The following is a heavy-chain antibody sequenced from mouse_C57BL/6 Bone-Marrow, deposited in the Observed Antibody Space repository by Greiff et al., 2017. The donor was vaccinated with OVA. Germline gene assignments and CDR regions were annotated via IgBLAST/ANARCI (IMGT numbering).Heavy chain of an antibody. CDR3: ARRYDYDGYYYAMDY. Sequence: QVQLQQSGAELARPGASVKMSCKASGYTFTSYTMHWVKQRPGQGLEWIGYINPSSGYTKYNQKFKDKATLTADKPSSTAYMQLSSLTSEDSAVYYCARRYDYDGYYYAMDYWGQGTSVTVSS. D-gene: IGHD2-4*01. V-gene: IGHV1-4*01. CDR2: INPSSGYT. CDR1: GYTFTSYT. J-gene: IGHJ4*01.